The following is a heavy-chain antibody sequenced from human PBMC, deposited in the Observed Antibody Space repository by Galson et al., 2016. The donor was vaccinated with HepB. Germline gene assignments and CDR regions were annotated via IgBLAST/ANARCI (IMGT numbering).Heavy chain of an antibody. Sequence: SVKVSCKASGYTFTSYHIHWVRQAPGQGLEWMGIINPSGSATTYAQKFQGRVSMTRDTSTSTVYMELSSLRSEDTAVYFCTRVTKTSSSDCFEYWGQGALVTVSS. D-gene: IGHD6-6*01. V-gene: IGHV1-46*01. CDR1: GYTFTSYH. CDR2: INPSGSAT. CDR3: TRVTKTSSSDCFEY. J-gene: IGHJ4*02.